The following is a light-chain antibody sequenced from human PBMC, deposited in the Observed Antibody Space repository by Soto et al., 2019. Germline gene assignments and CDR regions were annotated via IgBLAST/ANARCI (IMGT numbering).Light chain of an antibody. CDR2: VAS. CDR1: QRVSSN. V-gene: IGKV3-15*01. CDR3: HQYNNWRIT. J-gene: IGKJ4*01. Sequence: EIVMTQSPATLSVSPGERATLSCRASQRVSSNLAWYQQKPCQAPGLLIYVASTRATVIPARFSGSGSWTGFTLNISSLQYADFAGYSCHQYNNWRITFGGENKVQVK.